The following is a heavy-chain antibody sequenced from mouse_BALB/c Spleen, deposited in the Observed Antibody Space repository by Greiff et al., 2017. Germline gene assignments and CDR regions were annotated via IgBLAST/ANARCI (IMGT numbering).Heavy chain of an antibody. CDR1: GYTFTDYE. J-gene: IGHJ4*01. Sequence: VKVVESGAELVRPGASVTLSCKASGYTFTDYEMHWVKQTPVHGLEWIGAIDPETGGTAYNQKFKGKATLTADKSSSTAYMELRSLTSEDSAVYYCTRGTTATAMDYWGQGTSVTVSS. CDR3: TRGTTATAMDY. CDR2: IDPETGGT. D-gene: IGHD1-2*01. V-gene: IGHV1-15*01.